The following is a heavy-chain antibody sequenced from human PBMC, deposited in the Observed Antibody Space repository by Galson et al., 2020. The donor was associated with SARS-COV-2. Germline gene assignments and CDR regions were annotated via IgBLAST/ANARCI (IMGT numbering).Heavy chain of an antibody. Sequence: QAGGSLRLSCAASGFSVSANYMPWVRQAPGKGLEWVAVIYSSGRTYYADSLQGHTISRDTTQNTVHLQMSGRRDEDTAVYYCASDLESFAGTYYYAFDNWGPGAMVTVSS. D-gene: IGHD3-10*01. CDR2: IYSSGRT. V-gene: IGHV3-53*01. J-gene: IGHJ3*02. CDR3: ASDLESFAGTYYYAFDN. CDR1: GFSVSANY.